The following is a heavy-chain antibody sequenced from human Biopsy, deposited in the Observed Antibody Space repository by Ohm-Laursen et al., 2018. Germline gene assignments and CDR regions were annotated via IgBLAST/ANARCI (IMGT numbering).Heavy chain of an antibody. J-gene: IGHJ4*02. D-gene: IGHD6-19*01. CDR3: ARGMRSSGWPYFDS. CDR2: IYDRGSTA. V-gene: IGHV4-61*01. Sequence: GALSLTCPVSGDSVSSGSFYWTWIRQPPGQGLEYIGYIYDRGSTANYNPSLESRVTMSVDMPKNQFSLKLSSVTAADTAIYYCARGMRSSGWPYFDSWGQGTLVTVSS. CDR1: GDSVSSGSFY.